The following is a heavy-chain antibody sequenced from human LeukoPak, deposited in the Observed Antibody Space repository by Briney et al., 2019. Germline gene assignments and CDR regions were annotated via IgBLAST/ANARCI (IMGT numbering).Heavy chain of an antibody. CDR2: ISTTGGTT. V-gene: IGHV3-23*01. CDR3: AKGGLLVASFDY. J-gene: IGHJ4*02. Sequence: GGSLRLSCAASGLTFSSYGMSWVRQAPGRGLEWVSAISTTGGTTYYADSVRGRFTISRDNSKNTLYLQMNSLRAEDTAVYYCAKGGLLVASFDYWGQGTLVSVSS. D-gene: IGHD5-12*01. CDR1: GLTFSSYG.